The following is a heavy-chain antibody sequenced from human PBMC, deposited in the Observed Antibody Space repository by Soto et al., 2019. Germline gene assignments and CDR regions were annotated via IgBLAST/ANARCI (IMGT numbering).Heavy chain of an antibody. Sequence: GGSLRLACAASGFTFSSYAMHWVRQAPGKGLEWVAVISYDGSNKYYADSVKGRFTISRDNSKNTLYLQMNSLRAEDTAVYYCARDYSVTYYYDSSGINWFDPWGQGTLVTVSS. D-gene: IGHD3-22*01. CDR3: ARDYSVTYYYDSSGINWFDP. CDR2: ISYDGSNK. CDR1: GFTFSSYA. J-gene: IGHJ5*02. V-gene: IGHV3-30-3*01.